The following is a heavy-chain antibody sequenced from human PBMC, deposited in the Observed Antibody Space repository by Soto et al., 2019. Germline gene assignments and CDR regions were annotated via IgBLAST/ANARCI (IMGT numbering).Heavy chain of an antibody. CDR1: GFTFSSYA. D-gene: IGHD3-10*01. CDR3: AKWPRITMVRGAKSYGMDV. J-gene: IGHJ6*02. CDR2: ISGSGGST. V-gene: IGHV3-23*01. Sequence: GGSLRLSCAASGFTFSSYAMSWVRQAPGKGLEWVSAISGSGGSTYYADSVKGRFTISRDNSKNTLYLQMNSLRAEDTAVYYCAKWPRITMVRGAKSYGMDVWGQGTTVTVSS.